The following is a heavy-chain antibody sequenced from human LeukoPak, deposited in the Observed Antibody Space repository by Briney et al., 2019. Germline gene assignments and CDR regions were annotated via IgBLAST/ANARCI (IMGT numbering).Heavy chain of an antibody. CDR2: INHSGST. Sequence: SETLSLTCAVYGGSFSGYYWSWIRHPPGKGLEWIGEINHSGSTNYNPSLKSRVTISVDTSKNQFSLKLSSVTAADTAVYYCAREETGSGGSLDYWGQGTLVTVSS. D-gene: IGHD6-19*01. J-gene: IGHJ4*02. CDR1: GGSFSGYY. CDR3: AREETGSGGSLDY. V-gene: IGHV4-34*01.